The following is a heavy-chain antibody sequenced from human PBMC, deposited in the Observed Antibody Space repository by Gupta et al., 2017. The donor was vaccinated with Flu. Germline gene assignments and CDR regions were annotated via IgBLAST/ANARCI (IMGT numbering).Heavy chain of an antibody. CDR1: GFTFSSYA. CDR2: ISGSGGST. J-gene: IGHJ4*02. V-gene: IGHV3-23*01. Sequence: EVQLLESGGGLVQPGGSLRLSCEASGFTFSSYAMSWVRQAPGKGLEWVSAISGSGGSTYYADSVKGRFTISRDNSKNTLYLQMNSLRAEDTAVYYCAKGGDYVWGSYRSPFDYWGQGTLVTVSS. D-gene: IGHD3-16*02. CDR3: AKGGDYVWGSYRSPFDY.